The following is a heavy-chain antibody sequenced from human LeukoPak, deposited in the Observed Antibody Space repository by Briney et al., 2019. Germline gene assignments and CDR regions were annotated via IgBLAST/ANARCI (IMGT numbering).Heavy chain of an antibody. CDR1: GGSISSGSYY. J-gene: IGHJ6*03. CDR3: ARSGSGSYYYYYYYMDV. V-gene: IGHV4-61*01. CDR2: IYYSGST. D-gene: IGHD3-10*01. Sequence: SETLSLTCTVSGGSISSGSYYWGWIRQPPGKGLEWIGYIYYSGSTNYNPSLKSRVTISVDTSKNQFSLKLSSVTAADTAVYYCARSGSGSYYYYYYYMDVWGKGTTVTISS.